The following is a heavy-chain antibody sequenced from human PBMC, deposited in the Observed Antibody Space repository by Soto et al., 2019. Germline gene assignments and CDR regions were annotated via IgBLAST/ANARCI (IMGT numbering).Heavy chain of an antibody. D-gene: IGHD3-16*01. CDR3: ARMATFGSLNWFDP. J-gene: IGHJ5*02. Sequence: ASVKVSCKASGYSFTNNDVTWVRQATGQGLEWMGWMNPGSGDTGYAQKFQGRVTMTRDISIATAYMELSSLRSDDTAIYYCARMATFGSLNWFDPWGQGTLVTV. CDR1: GYSFTNND. CDR2: MNPGSGDT. V-gene: IGHV1-8*01.